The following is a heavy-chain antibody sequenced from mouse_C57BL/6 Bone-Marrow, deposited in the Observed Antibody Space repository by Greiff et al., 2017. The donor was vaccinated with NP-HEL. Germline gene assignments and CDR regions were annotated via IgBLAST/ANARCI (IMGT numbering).Heavy chain of an antibody. J-gene: IGHJ4*01. V-gene: IGHV6-3*01. D-gene: IGHD2-5*01. CDR2: IRVKSDNYAT. CDR1: GFTFSNYW. Sequence: EVKLMESGGGLVQPGGSMKLSCVASGFTFSNYWMNWVRQSPEKGLEWVAQIRVKSDNYATHYAESVKGRFTISRDDSKSSVYMQMNNIRAEDTGIYYRTDYSNSCAMDYWGKGTSVTVSS. CDR3: TDYSNSCAMDY.